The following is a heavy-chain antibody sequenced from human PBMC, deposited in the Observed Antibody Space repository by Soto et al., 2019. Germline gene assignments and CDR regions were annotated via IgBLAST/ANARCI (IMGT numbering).Heavy chain of an antibody. Sequence: QVQLQESGPGLVKPSQTLSLTCTVSGGSISSGGYYWSWIRQHPGKGLEWIGYIYYSGGTYYNPSLKSRVTISVDTSKNQFSLKLSSVTAADTAVYYCATTIAAAAPRGVDYWGQGTLVTVSS. V-gene: IGHV4-31*03. CDR2: IYYSGGT. J-gene: IGHJ4*02. CDR3: ATTIAAAAPRGVDY. D-gene: IGHD6-13*01. CDR1: GGSISSGGYY.